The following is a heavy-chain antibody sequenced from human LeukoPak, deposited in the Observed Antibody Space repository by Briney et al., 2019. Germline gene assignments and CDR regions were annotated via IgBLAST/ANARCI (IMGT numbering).Heavy chain of an antibody. J-gene: IGHJ2*01. CDR3: ASDYGDYVSFYWYFDL. CDR2: ISSSSSTI. D-gene: IGHD4-17*01. V-gene: IGHV3-48*04. Sequence: GGSLRLSCAASGFTFSSYSMNWVRQAPGKGLEWVSYISSSSSTIYYADSVKGRFTISRDNAKNSLYLQMNSLRAEDTAEYYCASDYGDYVSFYWYFDLWGRGTLVTVSS. CDR1: GFTFSSYS.